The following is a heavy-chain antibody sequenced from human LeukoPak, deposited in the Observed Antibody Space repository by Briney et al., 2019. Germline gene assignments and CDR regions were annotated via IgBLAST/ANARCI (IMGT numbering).Heavy chain of an antibody. J-gene: IGHJ6*03. V-gene: IGHV4-39*01. Sequence: PSETLSLTCSVSGGSISSSSDNWGWIRQPPGKGLEWIVSIYHTGITYYNPSLMSRVTMSVDTSKNQFSLRLTSVTAADTAMYYCARQGRATVVMYMDDWGKGTTVTVSS. CDR2: IYHTGIT. CDR1: GGSISSSSDN. CDR3: ARQGRATVVMYMDD. D-gene: IGHD4-23*01.